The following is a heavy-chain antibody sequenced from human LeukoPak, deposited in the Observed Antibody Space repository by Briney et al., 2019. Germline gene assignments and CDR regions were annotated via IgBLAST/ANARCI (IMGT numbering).Heavy chain of an antibody. D-gene: IGHD3-3*02. CDR3: ARDDLAGNKFFDY. V-gene: IGHV3-30*02. J-gene: IGHJ4*02. Sequence: GGSLGLSCAASGFTFRRYGMHGVRQAPGKGLEWVAFIRYGDGINQHYADSVKGRFTIFRDNGKNSLYLQMNSLRAEDTAVYYCARDDLAGNKFFDYWGQGTLVTVSS. CDR2: IRYGDGINQ. CDR1: GFTFRRYG.